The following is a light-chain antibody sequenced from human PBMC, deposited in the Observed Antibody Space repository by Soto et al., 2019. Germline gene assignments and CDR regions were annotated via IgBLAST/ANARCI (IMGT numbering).Light chain of an antibody. CDR3: QQYFEWPPMT. V-gene: IGKV3-15*01. CDR1: QSLGSD. J-gene: IGKJ1*01. CDR2: GAS. Sequence: EIVMTQSPGTLSLSPGDTATLSCRASQSLGSDLAWYQQKPGQAPRLLIFGASARPTGIPARISGSGSGTEFTLTISSLRSEDSAIYYCQQYFEWPPMTFGQGTKVEI.